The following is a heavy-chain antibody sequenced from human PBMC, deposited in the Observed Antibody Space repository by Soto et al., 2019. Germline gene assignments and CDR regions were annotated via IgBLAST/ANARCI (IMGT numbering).Heavy chain of an antibody. CDR3: GRAPYGSGSYPLDY. J-gene: IGHJ4*02. CDR1: GGSISSYY. CDR2: IYYSGST. V-gene: IGHV4-59*08. D-gene: IGHD3-10*01. Sequence: SETLSLTCTVSGGSISSYYWSWIRQPPGKGLEWIGYIYYSGSTNYNPSLKSRVTISVDTSKNQFSLKLSSVTAADTAVYYCGRAPYGSGSYPLDYGGKGTFVTVSS.